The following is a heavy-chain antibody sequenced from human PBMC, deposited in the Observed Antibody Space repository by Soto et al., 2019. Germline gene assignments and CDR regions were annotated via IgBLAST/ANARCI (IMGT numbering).Heavy chain of an antibody. CDR3: ARSTIFDAFDI. D-gene: IGHD3-9*01. CDR2: INAGNGNT. J-gene: IGHJ3*02. Sequence: ASVKVSCKASGYTFTSYAMHWVRQAPGQRLEWMGWINAGNGNTKYSQKFQGRVTITRDTSASTAYMELSSLRSEDTAVYNCARSTIFDAFDIWGQGTMVTVSS. V-gene: IGHV1-3*01. CDR1: GYTFTSYA.